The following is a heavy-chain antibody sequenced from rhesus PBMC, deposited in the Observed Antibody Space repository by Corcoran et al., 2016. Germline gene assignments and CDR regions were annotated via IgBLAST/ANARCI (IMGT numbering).Heavy chain of an antibody. D-gene: IGHD6-31*01. CDR3: VRGHSSGWYCYFDY. Sequence: QLQLQESGPGLVKPSETLSVTCAVSGGSISSSYWSWIRQAPGKGLEWIGYIYGSGSSTNYNPSLKSRVTLSVDTSKNQFSLKLSSVTAADTAVYYCVRGHSSGWYCYFDYWGQGVLVTVSS. CDR1: GGSISSSY. V-gene: IGHV4-169*01. J-gene: IGHJ4*01. CDR2: IYGSGSST.